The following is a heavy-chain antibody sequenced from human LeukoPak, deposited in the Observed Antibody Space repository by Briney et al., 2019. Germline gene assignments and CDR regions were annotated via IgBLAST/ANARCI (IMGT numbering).Heavy chain of an antibody. Sequence: GGSLRLSCAASGFTFSNAWMNWVRQTPGKGLEWVGRIKSNSDGGTTDYAAPVKGRFSISRDDSKTTLYLQMNSLKTEDTAVYYCSTADLIGVDYYYYYMDVWGEGTTVTVSS. CDR3: STADLIGVDYYYYYMDV. J-gene: IGHJ6*03. CDR2: IKSNSDGGTT. V-gene: IGHV3-15*01. D-gene: IGHD3-3*01. CDR1: GFTFSNAW.